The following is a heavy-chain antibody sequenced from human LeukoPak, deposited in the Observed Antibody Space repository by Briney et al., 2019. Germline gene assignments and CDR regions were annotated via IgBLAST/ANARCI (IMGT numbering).Heavy chain of an antibody. CDR2: IYYSGRT. D-gene: IGHD6-13*01. Sequence: PSETLSLTCTVSGGSISSYYWSWIRQPPGKGLEWIGYIYYSGRTNYNPSLKSRVTISVDPSKNQFSLKLSSVTAADTAVYYCARSQQLVPHRFDPWGEGTLVTVSS. J-gene: IGHJ5*02. V-gene: IGHV4-59*08. CDR3: ARSQQLVPHRFDP. CDR1: GGSISSYY.